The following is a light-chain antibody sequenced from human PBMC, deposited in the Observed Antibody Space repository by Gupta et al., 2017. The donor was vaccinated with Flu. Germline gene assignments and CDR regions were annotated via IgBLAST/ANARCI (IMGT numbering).Light chain of an antibody. CDR2: KDS. V-gene: IGLV3-25*02. J-gene: IGLJ2*01. CDR3: NSEARSSTYIV. Sequence: SYELTQPPSMSVSPGQTARITCSGDALPKQYAYWYQQTPGQAPVLVIYKDSERPSGITDRFSGSNSGNTATLTITGLQAEDEAYYYWNSEARSSTYIVFGAGTKLTVL. CDR1: ALPKQY.